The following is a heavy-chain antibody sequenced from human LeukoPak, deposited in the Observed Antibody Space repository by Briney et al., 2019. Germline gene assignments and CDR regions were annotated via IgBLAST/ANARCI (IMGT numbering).Heavy chain of an antibody. CDR1: GFTFSSYS. J-gene: IGHJ6*02. V-gene: IGHV3-48*01. CDR3: ARDRREGYCSSTSCYYYYGMDV. CDR2: ISSSSSII. D-gene: IGHD2-2*01. Sequence: GGSLRLSCVVSGFTFSSYSMNWVRQAPGKGLEWVSYISSSSSIIYYADSVKGRFTISRDNSKNTLYLQMNSLRAEDTAVYYCARDRREGYCSSTSCYYYYGMDVWGQGTTVTVSS.